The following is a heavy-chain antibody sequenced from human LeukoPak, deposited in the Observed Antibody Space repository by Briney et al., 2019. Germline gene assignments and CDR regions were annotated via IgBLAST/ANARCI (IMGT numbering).Heavy chain of an antibody. D-gene: IGHD1-26*01. CDR2: ISGSGGST. J-gene: IGHJ4*02. V-gene: IGHV3-23*01. CDR3: AKARVGATGVLDY. CDR1: GFTFSSYA. Sequence: GGSLRLSCAASGFTFSSYAMSWVRQAPGKGLEWVSAISGSGGSTYYADSVRGRFTISRDNSKNTLYLQMNSLRAEDTAVYYCAKARVGATGVLDYWGQGTLVTVSS.